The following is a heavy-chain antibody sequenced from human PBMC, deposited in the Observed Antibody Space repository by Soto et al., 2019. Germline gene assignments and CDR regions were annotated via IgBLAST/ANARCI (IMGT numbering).Heavy chain of an antibody. V-gene: IGHV3-30*18. J-gene: IGHJ4*02. Sequence: QVQLVESGGGVVQPGRSLRLSCAASGFTFSGYAIHWVRQAPGKGLEWVALISYDGSNKYYADSVKGRFTISRDNSKNTLYLQMNSLRAEDTAVYYCAKDRDSSGWYVYWGQGTLVTVSS. CDR2: ISYDGSNK. D-gene: IGHD6-19*01. CDR1: GFTFSGYA. CDR3: AKDRDSSGWYVY.